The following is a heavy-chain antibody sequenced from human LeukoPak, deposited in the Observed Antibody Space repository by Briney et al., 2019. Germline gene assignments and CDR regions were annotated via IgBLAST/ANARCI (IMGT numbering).Heavy chain of an antibody. CDR3: ARAQGGSYAGAFDI. J-gene: IGHJ3*02. CDR1: GGTFSSYA. D-gene: IGHD1-26*01. CDR2: IIPIFGTA. Sequence: SVKVSCKASGGTFSSYAISWVRQAPGQGLEWMGGIIPIFGTANYAQKFQGRVTITADKSTSTAYMELSSLRSEDTAVYYCARAQGGSYAGAFDIWGQGTVVTVSS. V-gene: IGHV1-69*06.